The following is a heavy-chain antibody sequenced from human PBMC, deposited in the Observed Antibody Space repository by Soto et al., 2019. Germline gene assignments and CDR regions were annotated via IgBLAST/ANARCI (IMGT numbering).Heavy chain of an antibody. D-gene: IGHD3-16*01. CDR3: ARMETFGSLNWFDP. J-gene: IGHJ5*02. Sequence: ASVKVSCKASGYSFTNNDASCVLQSTGQGLEWMGWMNPGSGDTGYAQKFQGRVTMTRDISIATAYMELSSLRSDDTAIYYCARMETFGSLNWFDPWGQGTLVTVSS. CDR2: MNPGSGDT. CDR1: GYSFTNND. V-gene: IGHV1-8*01.